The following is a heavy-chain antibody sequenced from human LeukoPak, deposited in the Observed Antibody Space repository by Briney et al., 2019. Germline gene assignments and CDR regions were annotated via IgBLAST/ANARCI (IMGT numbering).Heavy chain of an antibody. J-gene: IGHJ3*02. D-gene: IGHD2-8*02. Sequence: GGSLRLSCVASGFSFSNHRMSWVRQAPGKGLEWVADIKQDGSEEHYVDSVRGRFTIPRDNGKNSLYLQMNSLRVEDTAVYFCVRDSTGWQADSFDIWGQGTMVTVSS. CDR2: IKQDGSEE. V-gene: IGHV3-7*01. CDR1: GFSFSNHR. CDR3: VRDSTGWQADSFDI.